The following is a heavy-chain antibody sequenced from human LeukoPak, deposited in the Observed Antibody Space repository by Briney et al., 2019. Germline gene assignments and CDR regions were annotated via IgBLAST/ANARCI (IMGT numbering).Heavy chain of an antibody. D-gene: IGHD3-22*01. Sequence: SVKVSCKASGFTFTSSAMQWVRQARGQRLEWIGWIVVGSGNTNYAQKFQERVTITRDRSTSTAYMELSSLRSEDTAVYYCAASLDYYDSSGYPLFDYWGQGTLVTVSS. J-gene: IGHJ4*02. CDR3: AASLDYYDSSGYPLFDY. CDR1: GFTFTSSA. CDR2: IVVGSGNT. V-gene: IGHV1-58*02.